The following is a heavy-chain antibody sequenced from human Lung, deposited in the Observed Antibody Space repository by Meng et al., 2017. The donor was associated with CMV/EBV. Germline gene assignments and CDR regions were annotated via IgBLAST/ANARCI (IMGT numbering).Heavy chain of an antibody. CDR3: ARDYSGTEGDNWFDP. CDR2: IYYSGST. J-gene: IGHJ5*02. V-gene: IGHV4-39*07. CDR1: GGSISSGNYY. D-gene: IGHD1-1*01. Sequence: SGGSISSGNYYWGWIRQPPGKGLEWIGSIYYSGSTYYNPSLKSRVTISVGVSKSQFSLKLSSVTAADTAVYYCARDYSGTEGDNWFDPWGPGTLVTVSS.